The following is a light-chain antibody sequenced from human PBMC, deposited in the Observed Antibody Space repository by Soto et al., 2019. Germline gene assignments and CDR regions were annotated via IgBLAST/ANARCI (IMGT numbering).Light chain of an antibody. CDR3: AAWDDNLNGVV. Sequence: QSVLTQPPSASGTPGQRVTISCSGSRSNIGSNIVNWYQQVPGAAPTLLIYSNNQRPSGVPDRFSGSKSGTSASLAISGLQSEDEADYYCAAWDDNLNGVVFGGGTKLTVL. CDR2: SNN. J-gene: IGLJ2*01. CDR1: RSNIGSNI. V-gene: IGLV1-44*01.